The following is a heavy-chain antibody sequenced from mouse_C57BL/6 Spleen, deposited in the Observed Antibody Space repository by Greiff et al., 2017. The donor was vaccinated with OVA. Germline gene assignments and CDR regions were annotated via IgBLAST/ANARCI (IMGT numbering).Heavy chain of an antibody. CDR3: ARVYYDYDAKLRFDY. CDR1: GFNIKNTY. J-gene: IGHJ2*01. Sequence: VQLQQSVAELVRPGASVKLSCTASGFNIKNTYMHWVKQRPEQGLEWIGRIDPANGNTTYAPKFQGKATITADTSSNPAYLQLSSLTSEDTAIYYCARVYYDYDAKLRFDYWGQGTTLTVSS. V-gene: IGHV14-3*01. D-gene: IGHD2-4*01. CDR2: IDPANGNT.